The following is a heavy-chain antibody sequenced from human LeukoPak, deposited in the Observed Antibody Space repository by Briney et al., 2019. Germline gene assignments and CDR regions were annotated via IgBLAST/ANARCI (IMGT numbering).Heavy chain of an antibody. CDR3: ARGSVDGYDSSGYYPTLCFDY. V-gene: IGHV3-48*03. D-gene: IGHD3-22*01. Sequence: GGSLRLSCAASGFTFSSYEMNWVRQAPGKGLEWVSYISSSGSTIYYADSVKGRFTISRDNAKNSLYLQMNSLRAEDTAVYYCARGSVDGYDSSGYYPTLCFDYWGQGTLVTVSS. CDR1: GFTFSSYE. CDR2: ISSSGSTI. J-gene: IGHJ4*02.